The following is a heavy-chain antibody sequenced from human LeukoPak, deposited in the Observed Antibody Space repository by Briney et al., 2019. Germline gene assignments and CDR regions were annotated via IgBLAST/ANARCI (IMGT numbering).Heavy chain of an antibody. D-gene: IGHD3-10*01. Sequence: SETLSLTCTVSGGSISSYYWSWIRQPPGKGLEWVGYNYYSGSTNYNPSLKSRVPISVDTPKNQFSLKLRSGTAADTAVYYCARMVGWFSRGGQRTPVTVSS. CDR2: NYYSGST. J-gene: IGHJ5*02. CDR3: ARMVGWFSR. CDR1: GGSISSYY. V-gene: IGHV4-59*01.